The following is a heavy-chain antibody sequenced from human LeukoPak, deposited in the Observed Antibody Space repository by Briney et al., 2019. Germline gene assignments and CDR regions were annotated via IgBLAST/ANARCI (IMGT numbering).Heavy chain of an antibody. Sequence: GGSLRLSCAASGFTFSSYSMNWVRQAPGKGLEWVSSISSSSSYIYYADSVKGRFTISRDNSKNTLYLQMNSLRAEDTAVYYCAKDPSLHYYDSSGYYNYFDYWGQGTLVTVSS. J-gene: IGHJ4*02. CDR1: GFTFSSYS. D-gene: IGHD3-22*01. CDR3: AKDPSLHYYDSSGYYNYFDY. CDR2: ISSSSSYI. V-gene: IGHV3-21*04.